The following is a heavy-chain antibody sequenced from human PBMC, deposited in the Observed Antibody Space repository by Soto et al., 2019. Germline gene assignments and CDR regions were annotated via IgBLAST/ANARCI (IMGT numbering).Heavy chain of an antibody. CDR2: ISGSGGST. V-gene: IGHV3-23*01. CDR1: GFTFSSYA. CDR3: AKDSATVTHYYYGMDV. J-gene: IGHJ6*02. D-gene: IGHD4-17*01. Sequence: GGSLRLSCAASGFTFSSYAMSWVRQAPGKGLEWVSAISGSGGSTYYADSVKGRFTISRDNSKNTLYLQMNSLRAEDTAVYYCAKDSATVTHYYYGMDVWGQGTTVTVSS.